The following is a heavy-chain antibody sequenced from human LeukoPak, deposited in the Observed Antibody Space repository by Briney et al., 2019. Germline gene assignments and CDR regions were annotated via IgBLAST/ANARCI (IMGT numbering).Heavy chain of an antibody. CDR1: GYIFTSYD. Sequence: ASVKVSCKASGYIFTSYDINWVRQAPGQGLEWMGWMNPNNDNTGYAQKFQGRVTMTRDTSITTAYMELSSLRSDDTALYYCAKDKFSLRELPHSYFDYWGQGTLVTVSS. CDR2: MNPNNDNT. D-gene: IGHD1-26*01. J-gene: IGHJ4*02. V-gene: IGHV1-8*01. CDR3: AKDKFSLRELPHSYFDY.